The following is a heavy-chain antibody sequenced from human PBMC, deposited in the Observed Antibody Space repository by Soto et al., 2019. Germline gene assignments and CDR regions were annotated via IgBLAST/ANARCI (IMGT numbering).Heavy chain of an antibody. CDR1: GGTFSSYT. CDR2: IIPILGIA. CDR3: ASSKIAVADRCYYYGMDV. V-gene: IGHV1-69*02. J-gene: IGHJ6*02. D-gene: IGHD6-19*01. Sequence: QVQLVQSGAEVKKPGSSVKVSCKASGGTFSSYTISWVRQAPGQGLEWMGRIIPILGIANYAQKFQGRVTIAADKSTSTAYRELSSLRSEATAVYYCASSKIAVADRCYYYGMDVWGQGTTVTVSS.